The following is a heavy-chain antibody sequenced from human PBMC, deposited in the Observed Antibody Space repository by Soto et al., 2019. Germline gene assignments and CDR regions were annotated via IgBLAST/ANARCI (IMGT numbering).Heavy chain of an antibody. CDR2: VNPNNRDT. CDR1: GYTFSNYD. D-gene: IGHD3-10*01. CDR3: AKVSRKGSAIDFAY. V-gene: IGHV1-8*01. Sequence: QVQLVQSGAELKKPGASVKVSCKASGYTFSNYDMNWVRQATGQGPEWIGWVNPNNRDTGYAQKFQGRVTLTTDISTPTAYMALTSLRSEDTPISYCAKVSRKGSAIDFAYCGQGTLITVSS. J-gene: IGHJ4*02.